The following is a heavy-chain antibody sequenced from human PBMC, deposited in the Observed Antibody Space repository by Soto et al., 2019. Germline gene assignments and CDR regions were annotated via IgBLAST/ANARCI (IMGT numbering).Heavy chain of an antibody. V-gene: IGHV4-30-2*01. CDR2: IYYSGST. CDR1: GGSISSGYYY. CDR3: ARGVTTVTTIDY. D-gene: IGHD4-17*01. J-gene: IGHJ4*02. Sequence: SETLSLTCTVSGGSISSGYYYWTWIRQQPGKGLEWIGYIYYSGSTYYNPSLKSRVTISVDRSKNQFSLKLSSVTAADTAVYYCARGVTTVTTIDYWGQGTLVTVSS.